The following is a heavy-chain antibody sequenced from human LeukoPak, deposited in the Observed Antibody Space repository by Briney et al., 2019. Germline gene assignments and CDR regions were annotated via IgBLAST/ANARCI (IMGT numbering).Heavy chain of an antibody. CDR1: GYTFTSYG. D-gene: IGHD3-22*01. J-gene: IGHJ4*02. V-gene: IGHV1-18*01. CDR2: ISAYNGNT. Sequence: ASVKVSCKASGYTFTSYGISWVRQAPGQELEWMGWISAYNGNTNYAQKLQGRVTMTTDTSTSTAYMELRSLRSDDTAVYYCARGGGYYYDSSGYYPDYWGQGTLVTVSS. CDR3: ARGGGYYYDSSGYYPDY.